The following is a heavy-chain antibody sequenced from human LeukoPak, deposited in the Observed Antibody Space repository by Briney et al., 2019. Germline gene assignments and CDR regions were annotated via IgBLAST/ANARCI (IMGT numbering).Heavy chain of an antibody. CDR1: GYTFTGYY. J-gene: IGHJ4*02. V-gene: IGHV1-2*02. CDR3: ARDCSSTSCYLPGY. Sequence: GASVKVSCKASGYTFTGYYMHWVRRAPGQGLEWMGWINPNSGGTNYAQKFQGRVTMTRDTSISTAYMELSRLRSDDTAVYYCARDCSSTSCYLPGYWGQGTLVTVSS. D-gene: IGHD2-2*01. CDR2: INPNSGGT.